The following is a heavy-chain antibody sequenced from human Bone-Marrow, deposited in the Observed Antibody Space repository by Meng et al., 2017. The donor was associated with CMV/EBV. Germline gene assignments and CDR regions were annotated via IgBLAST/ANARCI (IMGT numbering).Heavy chain of an antibody. J-gene: IGHJ3*02. CDR1: GFTFSSYA. Sequence: GESLKISCAASGFTFSSYAMHWVRQAPGKGLEWVAVISYDGSNKYYADSVKGRFTISRDNSKNTLYLQMNSLRAEDTAVYYCARDRATVPYNDAFDIWGQGTMVTVS. V-gene: IGHV3-30-3*01. CDR3: ARDRATVPYNDAFDI. CDR2: ISYDGSNK. D-gene: IGHD4-17*01.